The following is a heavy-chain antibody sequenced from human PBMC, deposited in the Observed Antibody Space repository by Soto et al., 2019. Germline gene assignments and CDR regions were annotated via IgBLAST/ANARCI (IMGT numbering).Heavy chain of an antibody. CDR1: GGTFSSYA. D-gene: IGHD3-9*01. CDR2: IIPIFGTA. Sequence: SVKVSCKASGGTFSSYAISWVRQAPGQGLEWMGGIIPIFGTANYAQKFQGRVTITADESTSTAYMELSSLRSEDTAVYYCARALRAYYDILTGYLIWGKGKMVTVSS. V-gene: IGHV1-69*13. J-gene: IGHJ3*02. CDR3: ARALRAYYDILTGYLI.